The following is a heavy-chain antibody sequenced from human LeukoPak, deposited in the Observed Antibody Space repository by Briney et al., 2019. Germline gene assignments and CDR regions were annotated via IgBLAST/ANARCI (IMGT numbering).Heavy chain of an antibody. J-gene: IGHJ4*02. CDR1: GFTFSDYY. CDR3: AKTFSVVVITTDYFDY. CDR2: ISSSGITI. V-gene: IGHV3-11*01. Sequence: GGSLRLSCAASGFTFSDYYMSWIRQAPGKGLEWVSYISSSGITIYYADSVKGRFTISRDNAKNSLYLQMNSLRAEDTAVYYCAKTFSVVVITTDYFDYWGQGTLVTVSS. D-gene: IGHD3-22*01.